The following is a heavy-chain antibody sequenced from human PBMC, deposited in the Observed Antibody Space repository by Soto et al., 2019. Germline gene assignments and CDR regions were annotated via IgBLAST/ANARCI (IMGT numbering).Heavy chain of an antibody. D-gene: IGHD3-10*01. CDR2: IIPIFGTA. CDR1: GGTFSSYA. V-gene: IGHV1-69*13. Sequence: SVKGACKASGGTFSSYAISWVRQAPGQGLEWMGGIIPIFGTANYAQKFQGRVTITADESTSTAYMELSSLRSEDTAVYYCARDYYGSGSYLNWFDPWGQGTLVTVSS. J-gene: IGHJ5*02. CDR3: ARDYYGSGSYLNWFDP.